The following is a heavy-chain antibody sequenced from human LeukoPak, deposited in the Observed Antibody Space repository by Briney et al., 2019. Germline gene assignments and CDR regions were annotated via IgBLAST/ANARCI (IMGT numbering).Heavy chain of an antibody. V-gene: IGHV4-39*07. CDR3: ARDRAPFDWSPSFDY. J-gene: IGHJ4*02. Sequence: KTSETLSLTCTVSGGSISSSSYYWGWIRQPPGKGLEWIGSIYYSGSTYYNPSLKSRVTISVDTSKNQFSLKLSSVTAADTAVYYCARDRAPFDWSPSFDYWGQGTLVTVSS. CDR2: IYYSGST. D-gene: IGHD3-9*01. CDR1: GGSISSSSYY.